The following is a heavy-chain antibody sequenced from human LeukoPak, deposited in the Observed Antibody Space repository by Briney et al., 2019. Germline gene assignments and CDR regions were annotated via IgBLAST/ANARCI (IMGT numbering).Heavy chain of an antibody. V-gene: IGHV4-30-4*08. J-gene: IGHJ3*02. CDR3: ARANGSGSYLYAFDI. Sequence: PSETLSLTCTVSGGSISSGGYYWSWIRQHPGKGLEWIGYIYYSGSTYYNPSLKSRVTISVDTSKNQFSLKLSSVTAADTAVYYCARANGSGSYLYAFDIWGQGTVVTVSS. CDR1: GGSISSGGYY. D-gene: IGHD3-10*01. CDR2: IYYSGST.